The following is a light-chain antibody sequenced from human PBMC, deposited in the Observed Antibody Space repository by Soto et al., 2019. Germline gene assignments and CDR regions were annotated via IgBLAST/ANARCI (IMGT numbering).Light chain of an antibody. CDR3: QQYDILPYT. CDR1: QDITNY. CDR2: DAS. Sequence: IQMTQSPSSLSASVGDRVTITCQASQDITNYLNWYQQKPGKAPKLLISDASKVERGVPSRFSGSGSGTDFTFSIMSLQPEDIATYYCQQYDILPYTFGQGTKLEMK. J-gene: IGKJ2*01. V-gene: IGKV1-33*01.